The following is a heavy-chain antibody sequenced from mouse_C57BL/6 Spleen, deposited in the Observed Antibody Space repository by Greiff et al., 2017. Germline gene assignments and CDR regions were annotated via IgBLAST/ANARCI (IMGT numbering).Heavy chain of an antibody. V-gene: IGHV5-4*03. CDR1: GFTFSSYA. CDR2: ISDGGSYT. J-gene: IGHJ4*01. D-gene: IGHD2-5*01. CDR3: ARVDSNYAMDY. Sequence: EVKLMESGGGLVKPGGSLKLSCAASGFTFSSYAMYWVRQTPEKRLEWVATISDGGSYTNYPDNVKGRFTISIDNAKNNLYLQMSHLKSEDTAMYYCARVDSNYAMDYWGQGTSVTVAS.